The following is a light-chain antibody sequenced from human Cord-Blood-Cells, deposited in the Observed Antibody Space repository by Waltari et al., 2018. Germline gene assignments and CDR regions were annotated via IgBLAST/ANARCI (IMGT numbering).Light chain of an antibody. Sequence: DIQMTQSPSTLSASVGDRVTITCRASQSISSWLAWYQQKPGKAPKLLSYKASSLESGVPSRFSGSGCGTEFTLTISRLQPDDFATYYCKQYNSYSTFGKGTKVEIK. CDR1: QSISSW. J-gene: IGKJ1*01. V-gene: IGKV1-5*03. CDR2: KAS. CDR3: KQYNSYST.